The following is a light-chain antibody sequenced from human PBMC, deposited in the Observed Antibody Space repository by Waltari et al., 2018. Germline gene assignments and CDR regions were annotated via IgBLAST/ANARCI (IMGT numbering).Light chain of an antibody. CDR1: SSSLGNNF. J-gene: IGLJ3*02. CDR2: ANN. Sequence: QSVLTQPPSVSAVPGQKVTISCPGSSSSLGNNFVSWYHQFPGTVPKLLINANNKRPSGIPARFSASKSGTSATLGITGLQTGDEADYYCGTWDSSLSVGVFGGGTKLTVL. CDR3: GTWDSSLSVGV. V-gene: IGLV1-51*01.